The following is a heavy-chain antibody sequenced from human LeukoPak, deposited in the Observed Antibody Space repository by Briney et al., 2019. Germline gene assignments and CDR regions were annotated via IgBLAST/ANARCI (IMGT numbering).Heavy chain of an antibody. J-gene: IGHJ4*02. CDR3: AKFTETYYGYFDY. Sequence: PGGSLRLSCAASGFTFSSYAMSWVRQAPGKGLEWVSAISGRGGSTYYADSVKGRFTISGDNSKNTLYLQMNSLRAEDTAVYYCAKFTETYYGYFDYWGQGTLVTVSS. D-gene: IGHD3-3*01. CDR1: GFTFSSYA. CDR2: ISGRGGST. V-gene: IGHV3-23*01.